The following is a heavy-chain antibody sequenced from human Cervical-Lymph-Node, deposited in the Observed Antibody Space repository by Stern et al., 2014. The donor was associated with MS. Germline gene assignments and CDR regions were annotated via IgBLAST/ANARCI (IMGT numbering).Heavy chain of an antibody. CDR1: GGTFCGLA. J-gene: IGHJ6*02. D-gene: IGHD4-17*01. Sequence: VQLAESEAEVKKPSSSVKVSGNASGGTFCGLACDWVRQAPGQGLEGMGGLSPLLATPNSALQFRDRVTITAAASTSTVYLALGSLRTAEKTVYYCATPATVIVGIMDVWGQGTTVTVSS. CDR2: LSPLLATP. V-gene: IGHV1-69*01. CDR3: ATPATVIVGIMDV.